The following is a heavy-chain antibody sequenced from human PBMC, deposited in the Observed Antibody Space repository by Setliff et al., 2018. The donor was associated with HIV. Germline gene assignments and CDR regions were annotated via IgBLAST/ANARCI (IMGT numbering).Heavy chain of an antibody. D-gene: IGHD6-19*01. Sequence: PSETLSLTCTVSGVSISSYYWSWIRQPPGKGLEWIGYIYYSGSTNYNPSLKSRVTISVDTSKNQFSLKLSSVTAADTAVYYCARGGYSSGWSDMDVWGKGTTVTVSS. CDR1: GVSISSYY. J-gene: IGHJ6*03. CDR3: ARGGYSSGWSDMDV. CDR2: IYYSGST. V-gene: IGHV4-59*01.